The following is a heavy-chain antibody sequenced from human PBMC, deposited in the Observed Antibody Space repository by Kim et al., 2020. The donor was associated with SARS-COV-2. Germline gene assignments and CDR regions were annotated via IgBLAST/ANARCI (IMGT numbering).Heavy chain of an antibody. J-gene: IGHJ6*02. CDR3: ARDRSSYMTTDYYYYGMDV. CDR1: GGTFSSYA. CDR2: IIPIFGTA. V-gene: IGHV1-69*13. Sequence: SVKVSCKASGGTFSSYAISWVRQAPGQGLEWMGGIIPIFGTANYAQKFQGRVTITADESTSTAYMELSSLRSEDTAVYYCARDRSSYMTTDYYYYGMDVWGQGTTVTVSS. D-gene: IGHD4-4*01.